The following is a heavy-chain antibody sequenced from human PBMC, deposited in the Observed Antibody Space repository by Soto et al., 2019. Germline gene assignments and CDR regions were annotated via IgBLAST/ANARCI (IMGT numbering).Heavy chain of an antibody. V-gene: IGHV4-59*01. J-gene: IGHJ4*02. CDR2: IYYSGST. Sequence: QVQLQESGPGLVKPSETLSLTCTVSGGSISSYYWSWIRQPPGKGLEWIGYIYYSGSTNYNPSLKSRATISVDTSKNQFSLTLSSVTAADTAVYYCASTAHSSGWYSGGFDYWGQGTLVTVSS. CDR3: ASTAHSSGWYSGGFDY. D-gene: IGHD6-19*01. CDR1: GGSISSYY.